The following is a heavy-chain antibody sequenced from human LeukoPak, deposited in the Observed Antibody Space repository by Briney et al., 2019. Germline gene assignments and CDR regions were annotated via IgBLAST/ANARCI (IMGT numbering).Heavy chain of an antibody. D-gene: IGHD5-24*01. CDR2: ISSSSSYI. CDR1: GFTFSSYS. J-gene: IGHJ6*03. Sequence: GGSLRLSCAASGFTFSSYSMNWVRQAPGKGLEWVSSISSSSSYIYYADSVKGRFTISRDNAKNSLYLQMNSLRAEDTAVYYCARAPEMATIPKYYYYYYYMDVWGKGTTVTVSS. CDR3: ARAPEMATIPKYYYYYYYMDV. V-gene: IGHV3-21*01.